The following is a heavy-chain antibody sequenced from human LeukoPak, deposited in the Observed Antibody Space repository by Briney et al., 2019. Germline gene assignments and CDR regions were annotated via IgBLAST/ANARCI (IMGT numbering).Heavy chain of an antibody. CDR1: GFTFSNYN. Sequence: PGGSLRLSCAASGFTFSNYNMNWVRQAPGKGLGWISYIGSGSNTINYADSVKGRFTISRDNAKNSLYLQMNSLRVEDTAVYYCARGSTVTTRPAWGQGTLVTVSA. V-gene: IGHV3-48*01. D-gene: IGHD4-17*01. CDR2: IGSGSNTI. J-gene: IGHJ5*02. CDR3: ARGSTVTTRPA.